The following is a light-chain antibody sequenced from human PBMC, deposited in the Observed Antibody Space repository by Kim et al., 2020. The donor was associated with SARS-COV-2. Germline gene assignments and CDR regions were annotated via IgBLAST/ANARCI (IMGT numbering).Light chain of an antibody. CDR2: RDT. V-gene: IGLV3-9*01. Sequence: SYELTQPLSVSVALGQTARITCGGNNIGSENVHWYQQKPVQAPVLVIYRDTTRPSGIPERVSGYNAGNTATLTITRAQAGYEAGYYCQVWDSSAGVFGGGTQRTVL. CDR1: NIGSEN. J-gene: IGLJ3*02. CDR3: QVWDSSAGV.